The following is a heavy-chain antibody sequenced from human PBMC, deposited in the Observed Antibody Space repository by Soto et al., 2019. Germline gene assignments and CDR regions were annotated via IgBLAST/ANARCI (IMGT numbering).Heavy chain of an antibody. V-gene: IGHV1-18*01. CDR1: GYTYTIYG. CDR3: ARVGRVATYAFDI. Sequence: GASVKVSCKASGYTYTIYGIIWVRQAPGQGLEWMGWISAYNGNTNYAQKLQGRVTMTTDTSTSTAYMELRSLRSDDTAVYYCARVGRVATYAFDIWGQGTMVTVSS. J-gene: IGHJ3*02. CDR2: ISAYNGNT. D-gene: IGHD5-12*01.